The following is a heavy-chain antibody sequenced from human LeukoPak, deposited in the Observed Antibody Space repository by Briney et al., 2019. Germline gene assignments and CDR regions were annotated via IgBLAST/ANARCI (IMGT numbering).Heavy chain of an antibody. Sequence: SETLSLTCTVSGGSISSYYWSWIRQPPGKGLEWLGYIYYSGSTNYNPSLKSRVTISVDTSKNQFSLKLSSVTAADTAVYYCASGYCSSTGCYTAPFDYWGQGTLVTVSS. V-gene: IGHV4-59*01. CDR3: ASGYCSSTGCYTAPFDY. D-gene: IGHD2-2*03. J-gene: IGHJ4*02. CDR1: GGSISSYY. CDR2: IYYSGST.